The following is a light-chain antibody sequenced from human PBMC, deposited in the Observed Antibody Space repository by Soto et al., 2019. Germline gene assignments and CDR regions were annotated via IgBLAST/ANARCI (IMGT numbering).Light chain of an antibody. V-gene: IGKV1-33*01. J-gene: IGKJ2*01. CDR1: QDISNY. CDR3: QQYDNLRPIST. CDR2: DAS. Sequence: DIQMTQSPSSLSASVGDRVTITCQASQDISNYLNWYQQKPGKAPKLLIYDASNLETGVPSRFSGSGSGTEFTFTISSLQAEYIATYYCQQYDNLRPISTFGQGTKLEIK.